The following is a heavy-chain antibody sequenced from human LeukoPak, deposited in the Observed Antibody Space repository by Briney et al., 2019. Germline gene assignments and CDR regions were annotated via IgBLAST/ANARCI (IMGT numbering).Heavy chain of an antibody. V-gene: IGHV4-4*07. Sequence: SETLSLTCTVSGGSISSYYWNWIRQPAGKGLEWIGRIYTSGSTNYNPSLKSRVTISVDTSKNQFSLKLNSVTAADTAVYYCARIIAAAGTFDYWGRGTLVTVSS. CDR3: ARIIAAAGTFDY. J-gene: IGHJ4*02. CDR2: IYTSGST. CDR1: GGSISSYY. D-gene: IGHD6-13*01.